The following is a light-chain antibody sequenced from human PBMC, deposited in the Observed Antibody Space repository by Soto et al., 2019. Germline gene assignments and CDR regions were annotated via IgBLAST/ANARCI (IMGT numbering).Light chain of an antibody. CDR3: SSYTSSRAYV. CDR2: EVS. J-gene: IGLJ1*01. CDR1: SSDVGGYNY. V-gene: IGLV2-14*01. Sequence: QSALTQPASVSGSPGQSITISCTGTSSDVGGYNYVSWYQQQSGKAPKLMIHEVSNRPSGVSNRFSGSKSGHTASLTISGLQAEDEADYYCSSYTSSRAYVFGIGTKLTVL.